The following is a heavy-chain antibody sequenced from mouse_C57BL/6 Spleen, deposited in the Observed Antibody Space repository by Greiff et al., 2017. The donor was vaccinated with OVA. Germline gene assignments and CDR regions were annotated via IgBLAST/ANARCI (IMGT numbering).Heavy chain of an antibody. J-gene: IGHJ1*03. CDR2: ISYDGSN. CDR1: GYSITSGYY. D-gene: IGHD2-5*01. V-gene: IGHV3-6*01. Sequence: EVQLQESGPGLVKPSQSLSLTCSVTGYSITSGYYWNWIRQFPGNKLEWMGYISYDGSNNYNPSLQNRISITRDTSKNQFFLKLNSVTTEDTATYYCARNSNHWYCDVWGTGTTVTVSS. CDR3: ARNSNHWYCDV.